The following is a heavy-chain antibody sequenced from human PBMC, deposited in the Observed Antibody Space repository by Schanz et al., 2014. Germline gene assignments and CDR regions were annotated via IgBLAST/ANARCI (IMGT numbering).Heavy chain of an antibody. CDR1: GATFNSYA. Sequence: QVRLVQSGAEVKKPGSSVKVSCKSSGATFNSYAFGWVRQAPGQGFEWMGWISAYNGNTNYAQKLQGRVTMTTDTSTSTAYMELRSLRSDDTAVYYCARTYDSSGVGYWGQGTLVTVSS. J-gene: IGHJ4*02. CDR3: ARTYDSSGVGY. V-gene: IGHV1-18*01. D-gene: IGHD3-22*01. CDR2: ISAYNGNT.